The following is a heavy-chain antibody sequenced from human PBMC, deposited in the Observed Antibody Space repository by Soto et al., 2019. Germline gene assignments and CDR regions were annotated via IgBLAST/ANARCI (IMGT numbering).Heavy chain of an antibody. CDR3: ARRWGGNFDY. V-gene: IGHV4-59*01. J-gene: IGHJ4*02. Sequence: QVQLQESGPGLVKPSETLSLTCTVSGGSISSYYWSWIRQPPGKGLEWIGYIYDSGSTNYNPSHNGRFVISVATSKNQCSLKMSSVTAADTAVYYCARRWGGNFDYWGQGNLVTVSS. D-gene: IGHD3-16*01. CDR2: IYDSGST. CDR1: GGSISSYY.